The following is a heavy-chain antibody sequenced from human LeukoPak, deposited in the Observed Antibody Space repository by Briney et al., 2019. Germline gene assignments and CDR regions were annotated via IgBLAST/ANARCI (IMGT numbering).Heavy chain of an antibody. CDR1: GFTFSDSG. D-gene: IGHD2-21*01. CDR2: TARNGNYA. J-gene: IGHJ4*02. Sequence: GGSLRLSCAASGFTFSDSGMHWVRQAPGKGLEWVSFTARNGNYAYYAASVKGRFSISRDNARNSVFLQMNTLRTDDTALYYCARDLSEGEAFWGPGTLVTVSS. V-gene: IGHV3-21*01. CDR3: ARDLSEGEAF.